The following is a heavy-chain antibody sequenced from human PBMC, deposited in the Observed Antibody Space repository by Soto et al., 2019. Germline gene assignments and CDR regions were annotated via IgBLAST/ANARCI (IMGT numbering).Heavy chain of an antibody. V-gene: IGHV4-61*01. CDR1: GGSVSSGSYY. D-gene: IGHD3-22*01. CDR2: IYYSGST. J-gene: IGHJ5*02. Sequence: QVQLQEPGPGLVKPSETLSLTCTVSGGSVSSGSYYWSWIRQPPGKGLEWIGYIYYSGSTNYNPTLKSRVTISVDTSKNQFSLKLSSVTAADTAVYYCARADLVVINKYNWFDPWGQGTLVTVSS. CDR3: ARADLVVINKYNWFDP.